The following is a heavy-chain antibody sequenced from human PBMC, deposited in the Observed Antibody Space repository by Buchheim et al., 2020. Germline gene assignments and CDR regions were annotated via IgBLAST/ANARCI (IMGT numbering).Heavy chain of an antibody. D-gene: IGHD3-3*01. CDR3: ARDYNFWSGYLAY. CDR2: IKQDGGEK. Sequence: EVQLVESGGGLVQPGGSLRLSCAASGFTFSSYWMTWVRQAPGKGLEWVANIKQDGGEKHYVDSVKGRFTISRDNAKNALYLQMNSLRAEDTAVYYCARDYNFWSGYLAYWGQGTL. CDR1: GFTFSSYW. J-gene: IGHJ4*02. V-gene: IGHV3-7*01.